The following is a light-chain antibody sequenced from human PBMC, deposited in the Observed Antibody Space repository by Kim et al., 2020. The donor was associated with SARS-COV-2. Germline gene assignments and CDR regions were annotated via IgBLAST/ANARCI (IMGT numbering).Light chain of an antibody. J-gene: IGLJ3*02. Sequence: QTSTLTCTGNNDNAGNQGAAWLQQHQGHPPKLLSYRNNNRPSGISERFSASRSGDTASLTITGLQPEDETDYYCSAWDSSLNVWVFGGGTQLTVL. CDR3: SAWDSSLNVWV. CDR1: NDNAGNQG. CDR2: RNN. V-gene: IGLV10-54*04.